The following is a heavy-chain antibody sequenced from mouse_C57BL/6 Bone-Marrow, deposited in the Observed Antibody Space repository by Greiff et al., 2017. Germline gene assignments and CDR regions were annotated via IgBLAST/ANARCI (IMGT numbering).Heavy chain of an antibody. CDR2: ISIGNGYT. D-gene: IGHD3-1*01. J-gene: IGHJ3*01. CDR3: AGLRAAWFAY. CDR1: GYTFTSYG. Sequence: DVKLVESGAELVRPGSSVKMSCKTSGYTFTSYGINWVKQRPGQGLEWIGYISIGNGYTEYNEKFKGKATLTSDTSSSTAYMQLSSLTSEDSAIYFCAGLRAAWFAYWGQGTLVTVSA. V-gene: IGHV1-58*01.